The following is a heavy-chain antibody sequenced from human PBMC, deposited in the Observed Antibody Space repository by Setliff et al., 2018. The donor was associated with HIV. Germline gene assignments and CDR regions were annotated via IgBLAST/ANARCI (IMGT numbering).Heavy chain of an antibody. CDR2: TTSNGRTT. J-gene: IGHJ4*02. D-gene: IGHD1-26*01. CDR1: GFTFSAYA. V-gene: IGHV3-23*01. Sequence: SLRLSCAASGFTFSAYAMTWVRRAPGRGLEWVSATTSNGRTTDYAESVRGRFTLSRDNSGNTLYLQMTSLRAEDTAVYYCARSPGWEPPSSFDYWGQGTLVTVSS. CDR3: ARSPGWEPPSSFDY.